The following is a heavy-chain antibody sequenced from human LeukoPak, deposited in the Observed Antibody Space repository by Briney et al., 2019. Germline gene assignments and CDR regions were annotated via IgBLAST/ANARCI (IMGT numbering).Heavy chain of an antibody. D-gene: IGHD6-13*01. CDR3: AKGDSSSWYRVSAFDI. Sequence: GGSLRLSCAASGFTFSSYWMSWVRQAPGKGLEWVANIKQDGSEKYYVDSVKGRFTISRDNAKNSLYLQMNSLRAEDMALYYCAKGDSSSWYRVSAFDIWGQGTMVTVSS. V-gene: IGHV3-7*03. CDR2: IKQDGSEK. J-gene: IGHJ3*02. CDR1: GFTFSSYW.